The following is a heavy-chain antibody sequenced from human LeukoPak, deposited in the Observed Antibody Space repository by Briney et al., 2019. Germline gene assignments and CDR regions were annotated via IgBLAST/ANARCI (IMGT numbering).Heavy chain of an antibody. J-gene: IGHJ4*02. D-gene: IGHD6-13*01. V-gene: IGHV3-23*01. CDR2: ISVTGGST. Sequence: GGSLRLSCAASGFTFSSYAMSWVRQAPGRGLEWVSSISVTGGSTYHADAVRGRFTISRDNSKNTLYLQMNSLRAEDTAVYYCAKDRRLAAAGGPGGYFDFWGQGTLVTVSS. CDR3: AKDRRLAAAGGPGGYFDF. CDR1: GFTFSSYA.